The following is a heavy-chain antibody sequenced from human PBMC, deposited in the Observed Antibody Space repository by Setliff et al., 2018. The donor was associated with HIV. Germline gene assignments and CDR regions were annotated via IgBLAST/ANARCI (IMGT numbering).Heavy chain of an antibody. J-gene: IGHJ4*02. D-gene: IGHD3-22*01. CDR1: GFTFSSYA. CDR3: ARETMYDSRGYLSHYFDY. V-gene: IGHV3-30-3*01. CDR2: ISYDGSNK. Sequence: GGSLRLSCAASGFTFSSYAMHWVRQAPGKGLEWVAVISYDGSNKYYADSVKGRFTISRDNSKNTLYLQMNSLRVEDTAVYYRARETMYDSRGYLSHYFDYWGQGTPVTVSS.